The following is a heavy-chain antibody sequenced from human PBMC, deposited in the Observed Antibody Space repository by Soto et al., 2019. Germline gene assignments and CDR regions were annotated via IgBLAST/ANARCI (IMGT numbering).Heavy chain of an antibody. CDR2: ISGSGGST. V-gene: IGHV3-23*01. Sequence: EVQLLESGGGLVQPGGSLRLSCAASGFTFSGYAMSWVRQAPGKGLEWVSAISGSGGSTYYADSVKGRFTISRDNSKNTXXLQMNSLRDEDTDVYYCAKGVDYYDSSGYYEYFQHWGQGTLVTVSS. D-gene: IGHD3-22*01. CDR1: GFTFSGYA. J-gene: IGHJ1*01. CDR3: AKGVDYYDSSGYYEYFQH.